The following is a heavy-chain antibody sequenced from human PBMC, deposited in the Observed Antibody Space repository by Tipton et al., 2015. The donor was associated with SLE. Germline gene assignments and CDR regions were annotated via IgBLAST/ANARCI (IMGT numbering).Heavy chain of an antibody. V-gene: IGHV4-31*03. CDR1: GGSISSGGYY. D-gene: IGHD2-15*01. J-gene: IGHJ3*01. CDR2: IYYSGST. CDR3: ARERKYVVRLREVVAPDL. Sequence: TLSLTCTVSGGSISSGGYYWSWIRQHPGKGLEWIGYIYYSGSTYYNPSLKSRVTISVDTSKNQFSLQLSSVTAADTAVYYCARERKYVVRLREVVAPDLWGQGTVVAVSS.